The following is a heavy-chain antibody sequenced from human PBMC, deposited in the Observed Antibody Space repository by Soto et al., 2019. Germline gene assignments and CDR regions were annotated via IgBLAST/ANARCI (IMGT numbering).Heavy chain of an antibody. CDR2: IYHSGST. V-gene: IGHV4-38-2*02. Sequence: SETLSLTCTVSGYSISSGYYWGWIRQPPGKGLEWIGSIYHSGSTYYNPSLKSRVTISVDTSKNQFSLKLSSVTAADTAVYYCARSTGSSSWFDYWGQGTLVTVSS. J-gene: IGHJ4*02. CDR3: ARSTGSSSWFDY. CDR1: GYSISSGYY. D-gene: IGHD6-13*01.